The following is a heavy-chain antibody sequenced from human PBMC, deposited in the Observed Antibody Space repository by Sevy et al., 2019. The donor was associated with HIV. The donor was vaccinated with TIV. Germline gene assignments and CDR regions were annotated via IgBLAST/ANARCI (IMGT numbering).Heavy chain of an antibody. Sequence: GGSLRLSCAASGFTFSSYAMSWVRQAPGKGLEWVSVISGSGDSTYYADSVKGRFTISRDNSKNTLYLQMNSLRAEDTAVYYCAEGGTAGAGKGRAHFVYWGQGTLVTVSS. J-gene: IGHJ4*02. CDR1: GFTFSSYA. V-gene: IGHV3-23*01. CDR3: AEGGTAGAGKGRAHFVY. CDR2: ISGSGDST. D-gene: IGHD6-19*01.